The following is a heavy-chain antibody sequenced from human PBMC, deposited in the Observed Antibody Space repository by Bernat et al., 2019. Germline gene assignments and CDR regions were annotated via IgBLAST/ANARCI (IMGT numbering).Heavy chain of an antibody. CDR3: ARDSISQAADLDC. Sequence: EVQLVESGGGLVQPGGSLRLSCAASGFTFSSYWMHWVRQAPGKGLVWVSRINSDGSSTSYADSVKGRFTISRDNSKNTLHLQMNSLRAGDTAVYYCARDSISQAADLDCWGQGTLVTVSS. J-gene: IGHJ4*02. D-gene: IGHD6-13*01. V-gene: IGHV3-74*01. CDR2: INSDGSST. CDR1: GFTFSSYW.